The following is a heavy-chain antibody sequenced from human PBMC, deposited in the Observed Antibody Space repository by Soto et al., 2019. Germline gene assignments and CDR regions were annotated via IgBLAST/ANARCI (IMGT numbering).Heavy chain of an antibody. CDR2: IYYSGTT. Sequence: SETLSLTCTVSGGSIITGDHYWSWVRQLPGKGLEWIGYIYYSGTTHENPSLRSRLTMSLDTSKNQFSLRLSSVTAADTAVYYCATYYDSSGPTFDFWGQGTPVTVSS. D-gene: IGHD3-22*01. CDR3: ATYYDSSGPTFDF. J-gene: IGHJ4*02. CDR1: GGSIITGDHY. V-gene: IGHV4-31*03.